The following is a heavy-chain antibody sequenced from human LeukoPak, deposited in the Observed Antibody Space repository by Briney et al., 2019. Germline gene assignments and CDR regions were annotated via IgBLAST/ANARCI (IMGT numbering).Heavy chain of an antibody. CDR2: IYYSGST. J-gene: IGHJ4*02. CDR3: ARQMMGSRWGLTRFDY. D-gene: IGHD3-16*01. Sequence: SETLSLTCTVSGGSISSSSYYWGWIRQPPGKGLEWIGSIYYSGSTYYNPSLKSRVTISGDTSKNQFSLKLSSVTAADTAVYYCARQMMGSRWGLTRFDYWGQGTLVTVSS. CDR1: GGSISSSSYY. V-gene: IGHV4-39*01.